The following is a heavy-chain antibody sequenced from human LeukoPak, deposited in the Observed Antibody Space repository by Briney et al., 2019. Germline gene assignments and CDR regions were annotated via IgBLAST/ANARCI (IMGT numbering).Heavy chain of an antibody. D-gene: IGHD3-22*01. J-gene: IGHJ4*02. CDR2: LSSSTSFI. CDR3: AKRGVVIRVILVGFHKEAYYFDS. V-gene: IGHV3-21*04. Sequence: GESLRLSCVASGFTLSTYSMNWVRQAPGKGLEWVSSLSSSTSFIYYADSVKGRFTISRDNAKNSLYLQMNSLRAEDTAVYFCAKRGVVIRVILVGFHKEAYYFDSWGQGALVTVSS. CDR1: GFTLSTYS.